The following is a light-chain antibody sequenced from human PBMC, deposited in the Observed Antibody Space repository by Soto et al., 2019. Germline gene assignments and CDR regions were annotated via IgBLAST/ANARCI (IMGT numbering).Light chain of an antibody. CDR3: AACDDSLSGPV. V-gene: IGLV1-47*01. Sequence: QSVLTQPPSASGTPGQRGTISCSGSSSNIGSNYVYWYQQLPVTAPKLLIYRNNQRPSGVPDRFSGSKSGTSASLAISGLRSEDEADYYCAACDDSLSGPVFGTGTKVTVL. CDR1: SSNIGSNY. CDR2: RNN. J-gene: IGLJ1*01.